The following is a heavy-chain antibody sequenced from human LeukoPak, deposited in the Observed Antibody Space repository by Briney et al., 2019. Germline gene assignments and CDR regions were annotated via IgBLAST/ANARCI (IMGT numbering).Heavy chain of an antibody. Sequence: TGGSLRFSCAASGFTFSSYSMNWVRQAPGKGLEWVSSISSSSSYIYYADSVKGRFTISRDNAKNSLYLRMNSLRAEDTAVYYCAREYEKGGYSYGRRIWGQGTMVTVSS. J-gene: IGHJ3*02. D-gene: IGHD5-18*01. CDR2: ISSSSSYI. V-gene: IGHV3-21*01. CDR3: AREYEKGGYSYGRRI. CDR1: GFTFSSYS.